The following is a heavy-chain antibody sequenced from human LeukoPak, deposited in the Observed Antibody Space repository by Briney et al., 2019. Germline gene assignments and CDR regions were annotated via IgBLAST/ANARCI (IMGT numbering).Heavy chain of an antibody. J-gene: IGHJ4*02. CDR1: GYTFTSYG. D-gene: IGHD5-18*01. Sequence: ASVKLSCKASGYTFTSYGISWVRQAPGQGLEWMGWISAYNGNTNYAQKLQGRVTMTTDTSTSTAYMELRSLRSDDTAVYYCARDPSAMAEYYFDYWGQGTLVTVSS. CDR3: ARDPSAMAEYYFDY. CDR2: ISAYNGNT. V-gene: IGHV1-18*04.